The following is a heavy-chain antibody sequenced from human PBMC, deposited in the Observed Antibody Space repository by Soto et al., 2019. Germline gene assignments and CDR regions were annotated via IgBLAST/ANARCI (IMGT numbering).Heavy chain of an antibody. D-gene: IGHD2-21*01. CDR2: IYPGDSDT. CDR3: ATLPPRVVVSVLPIPT. Sequence: GESLKISCKGSGYSFTSYWIGWVRQMPGKGLEWMGIIYPGDSDTRYSPSFQGQVTISADKSISTAYLQWSSLKAADAAMYYCATLPPRVVVSVLPIPTWGQGTQVTVSS. V-gene: IGHV5-51*01. J-gene: IGHJ4*02. CDR1: GYSFTSYW.